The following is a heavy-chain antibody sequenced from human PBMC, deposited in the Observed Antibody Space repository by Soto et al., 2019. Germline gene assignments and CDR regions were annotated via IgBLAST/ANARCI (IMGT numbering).Heavy chain of an antibody. V-gene: IGHV4-30-4*01. D-gene: IGHD7-27*01. J-gene: IGHJ4*02. CDR3: ARTQNWGTDY. CDR1: GGSISSGDYY. CDR2: IYYSGST. Sequence: SETLSLTCTVSGGSISSGDYYCSWIRQPPGKGLEWIGYIYYSGSTYYNPSLKSRVTISVDTSKNQFSLKLSSVTAADTAVYYCARTQNWGTDYWGQGTLVTVSS.